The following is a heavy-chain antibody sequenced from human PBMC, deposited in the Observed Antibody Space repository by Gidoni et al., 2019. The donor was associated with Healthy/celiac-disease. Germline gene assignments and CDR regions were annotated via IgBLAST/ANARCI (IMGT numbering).Heavy chain of an antibody. V-gene: IGHV4-39*07. CDR2: IYYSGST. D-gene: IGHD3-10*01. CDR3: ARGGEHYGSGSYSWFDP. J-gene: IGHJ5*02. Sequence: QLQLQESGPGLVKPSETLSLTCTVSGGSISSSSYYWGWIRQPPGKGLEWIGSIYYSGSTYYNPSLKSRVTISVDTSKNQFSLKLSSVTAADTAVYYCARGGEHYGSGSYSWFDPWGQGTLVTVSS. CDR1: GGSISSSSYY.